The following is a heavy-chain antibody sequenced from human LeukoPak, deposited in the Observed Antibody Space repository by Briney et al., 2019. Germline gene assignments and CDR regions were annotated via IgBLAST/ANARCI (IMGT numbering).Heavy chain of an antibody. CDR1: GFTVSSNY. CDR2: IYSGGST. Sequence: GGSLRLSCAASGFTVSSNYMSWVRQAPGKGLEWVSVIYSGGSTYYADSVKGRFTISRDNSKTTLYLQMNSLRAEDTAVYYCARVKVAVDTAMVFDYWGQGTLVTVSS. D-gene: IGHD5-18*01. J-gene: IGHJ4*02. V-gene: IGHV3-53*01. CDR3: ARVKVAVDTAMVFDY.